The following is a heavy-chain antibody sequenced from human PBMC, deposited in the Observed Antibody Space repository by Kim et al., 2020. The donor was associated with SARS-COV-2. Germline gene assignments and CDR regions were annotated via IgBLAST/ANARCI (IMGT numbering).Heavy chain of an antibody. D-gene: IGHD6-13*01. CDR2: T. J-gene: IGHJ4*02. Sequence: TYHNPSLKSRVTISVDTSKNQFSLKLSSVTAADTAVYYCARQQQLVGSFDYWGQGTLVTVSS. V-gene: IGHV4-39*01. CDR3: ARQQQLVGSFDY.